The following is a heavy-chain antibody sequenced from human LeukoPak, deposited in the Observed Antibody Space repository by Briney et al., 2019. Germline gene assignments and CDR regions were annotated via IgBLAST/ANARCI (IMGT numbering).Heavy chain of an antibody. CDR1: GGSISGYY. J-gene: IGHJ3*02. Sequence: SETLSLTCAVSGGSISGYYWSWIRQPPGKGLEWIGYIYYSGSTNYNPSLKSRVTISVDTSKNQFSLKLSSVTAADTAVYYCARALGYYDSSGYGAFDIWGQGTMVTVSS. V-gene: IGHV4-59*01. CDR3: ARALGYYDSSGYGAFDI. CDR2: IYYSGST. D-gene: IGHD3-22*01.